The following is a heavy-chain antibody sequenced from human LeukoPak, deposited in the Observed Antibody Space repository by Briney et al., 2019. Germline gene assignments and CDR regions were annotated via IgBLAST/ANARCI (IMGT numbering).Heavy chain of an antibody. J-gene: IGHJ4*02. V-gene: IGHV3-30*04. Sequence: PGGSLRLSCAASGFTFSSYAMHWVRQAPGKGLEWVAVISYDGSNKYYADSVKGRFTISRDNSKHTLYLQMNSLRAEDTAVYYCARGGYYYDSSGYGGGFDYWGQGTLVTVSS. D-gene: IGHD3-22*01. CDR3: ARGGYYYDSSGYGGGFDY. CDR1: GFTFSSYA. CDR2: ISYDGSNK.